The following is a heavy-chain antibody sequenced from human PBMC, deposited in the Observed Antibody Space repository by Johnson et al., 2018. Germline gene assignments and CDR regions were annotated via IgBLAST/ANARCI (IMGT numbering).Heavy chain of an antibody. CDR2: LWYDGSNK. CDR1: GFTFSSYG. J-gene: IGHJ6*02. D-gene: IGHD1-20*01. V-gene: IGHV3-33*01. CDR3: ARAYNWNVGGMDV. Sequence: QVQLVESGGGVVQPGRSLRLSCAASGFTFSSYGMHWVRQAPGKGLEWVAVLWYDGSNKYYADSVKGRFTISRDNSKNTLYLQMNSRRAEDTAVYYCARAYNWNVGGMDVWGQGTTVTVSS.